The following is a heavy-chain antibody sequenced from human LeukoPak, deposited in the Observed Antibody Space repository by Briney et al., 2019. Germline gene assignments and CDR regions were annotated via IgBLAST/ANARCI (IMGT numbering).Heavy chain of an antibody. CDR2: ISGSGGST. Sequence: GGSLRPSCAASGFTFSSYAMSWVRQAPGKGLEWVSAISGSGGSTYYADSVKGRFTISRDNSKNTLYLQMNSLRAEDTAVYYCAGASIAVAGTDRVGFDYWGQGTLVTVSS. CDR1: GFTFSSYA. J-gene: IGHJ4*02. CDR3: AGASIAVAGTDRVGFDY. V-gene: IGHV3-23*01. D-gene: IGHD6-19*01.